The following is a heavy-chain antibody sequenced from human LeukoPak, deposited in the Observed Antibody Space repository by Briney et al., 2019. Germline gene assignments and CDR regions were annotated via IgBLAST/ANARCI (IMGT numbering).Heavy chain of an antibody. CDR2: IIPIFGTA. Sequence: SSVKVSCKASAGTFSSYAISWVRQAPGQGLEWMGVIIPIFGTAYYAQKFQGRGTITADEYTGTAYMELSILRSEATDVYDCSGSRDGYNHMLTYCGQGWLVT. CDR1: AGTFSSYA. D-gene: IGHD5-24*01. CDR3: SGSRDGYNHMLTY. J-gene: IGHJ4*02. V-gene: IGHV1-69*01.